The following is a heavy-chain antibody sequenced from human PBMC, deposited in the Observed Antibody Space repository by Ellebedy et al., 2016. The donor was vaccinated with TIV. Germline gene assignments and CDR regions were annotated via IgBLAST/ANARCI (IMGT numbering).Heavy chain of an antibody. CDR2: IQTDGTIT. Sequence: PGGSLRLSCAASGFTFSSYWMHWVRQAPGKGLVWVSRIQTDGTITTYADSVKGRFTISRDNAKNTLYMQMNSLRAEDTAVYYCARGDTSFGVVNIFEIWGQGTMVTVSS. CDR1: GFTFSSYW. J-gene: IGHJ3*02. V-gene: IGHV3-74*01. D-gene: IGHD3-3*01. CDR3: ARGDTSFGVVNIFEI.